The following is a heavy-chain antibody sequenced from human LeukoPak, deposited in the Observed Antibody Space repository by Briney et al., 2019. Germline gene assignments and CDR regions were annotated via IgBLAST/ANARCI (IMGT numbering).Heavy chain of an antibody. V-gene: IGHV1-3*01. CDR3: ARLYDILTGGEDY. CDR1: GYTFTSYA. CDR2: INAGNGNT. J-gene: IGHJ4*02. D-gene: IGHD3-9*01. Sequence: ASVKVSCKASGYTFTSYAMHWVRQAPGQRLEWMGWINAGNGNTKYSQKFQGRVTITRDTSASTAYMELSSLRSEDTAVYYCARLYDILTGGEDYWGQGTLVTVSS.